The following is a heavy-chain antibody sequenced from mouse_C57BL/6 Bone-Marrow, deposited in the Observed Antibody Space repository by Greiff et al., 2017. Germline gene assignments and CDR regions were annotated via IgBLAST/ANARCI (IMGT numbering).Heavy chain of an antibody. V-gene: IGHV14-4*01. CDR2: IDPENGDT. CDR1: GFNIKDDY. D-gene: IGHD2-3*01. CDR3: TRDGYYEGCDY. J-gene: IGHJ2*01. Sequence: VQLQQSGAELVRPGASVKLSCTASGFNIKDDYMHWVKQRPEQGLEWIGWIDPENGDTEYASKFQGKATITADTSSNTAYLQLSSLTSEDTAVYYCTRDGYYEGCDYWGQGTTLTVSS.